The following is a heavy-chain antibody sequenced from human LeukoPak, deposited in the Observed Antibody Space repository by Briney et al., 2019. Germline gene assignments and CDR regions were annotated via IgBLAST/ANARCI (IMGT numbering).Heavy chain of an antibody. CDR1: GFTFSSYG. V-gene: IGHV3-23*01. D-gene: IGHD3-10*01. CDR3: ARHGSFTMVRGRLRYYYMDV. CDR2: ISGSGGST. Sequence: PGGSLRLSCAASGFTFSSYGMSWVRQAPGKGLEWVSAISGSGGSTYYADSVKGRFTISRDNSKNTLSLQMNSLRAEDTAVYYCARHGSFTMVRGRLRYYYMDVWGKGATVTISS. J-gene: IGHJ6*03.